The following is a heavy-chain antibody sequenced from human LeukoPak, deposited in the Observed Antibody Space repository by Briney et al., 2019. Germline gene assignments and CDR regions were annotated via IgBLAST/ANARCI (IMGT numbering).Heavy chain of an antibody. V-gene: IGHV4-39*01. CDR1: GGSISSSSCY. CDR3: ARRVVVVPAAINWFDP. Sequence: PSETLSLTCTVSGGSISSSSCYWGWIRQPPGKGLEWIGSIYYSGSTYYNPSLKSRVTISVDTSKNQFSLKLSSVTAADTAVYYCARRVVVVPAAINWFDPWGQGTLVTVSS. CDR2: IYYSGST. D-gene: IGHD2-2*02. J-gene: IGHJ5*02.